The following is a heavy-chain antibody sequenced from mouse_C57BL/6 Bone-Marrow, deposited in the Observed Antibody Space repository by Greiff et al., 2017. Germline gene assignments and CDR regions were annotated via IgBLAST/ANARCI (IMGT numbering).Heavy chain of an antibody. Sequence: VMLVESGPGLVAPSQSLSITCTVSWFSLTSYAISWVRQPPGKGLEWLGVIWTGGGTHYNSALQSRMSISKDNSKSQVFLKMNSLQTDDTARYYCARYRNWYFDVWGTGTTVTVSS. CDR3: ARYRNWYFDV. V-gene: IGHV2-9-1*01. CDR2: IWTGGGT. CDR1: WFSLTSYA. J-gene: IGHJ1*03.